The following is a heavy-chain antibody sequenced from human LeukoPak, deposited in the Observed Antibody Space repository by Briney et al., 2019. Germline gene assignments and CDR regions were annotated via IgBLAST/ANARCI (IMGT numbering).Heavy chain of an antibody. Sequence: PGGSLRLSCAASGFTFSSYAMSWVRQAPGKGLEWVSAISGSGGSTYYADSVKGRFTISRDNSKSTLYLQMNSLRTEDTAVYSCASASSVYSNLHYWGQGTLVTVSS. D-gene: IGHD4-11*01. V-gene: IGHV3-23*01. CDR3: ASASSVYSNLHY. CDR2: ISGSGGST. CDR1: GFTFSSYA. J-gene: IGHJ4*02.